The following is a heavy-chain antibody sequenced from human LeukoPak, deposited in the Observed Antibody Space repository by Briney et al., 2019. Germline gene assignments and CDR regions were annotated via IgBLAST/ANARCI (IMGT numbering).Heavy chain of an antibody. CDR3: ARHRQAGYSSGWYYYYMDV. J-gene: IGHJ6*03. CDR2: IYPGDSDT. CDR1: GYSFTSYW. Sequence: GESLKISCKGSGYSFTSYWIGWVRQMPGKGLEWMGIIYPGDSDTRYSPSFQGQVTISANKSISTAYLQWSSLKASDTAMYYCARHRQAGYSSGWYYYYMDVWGKGTTVTVSS. V-gene: IGHV5-51*01. D-gene: IGHD6-19*01.